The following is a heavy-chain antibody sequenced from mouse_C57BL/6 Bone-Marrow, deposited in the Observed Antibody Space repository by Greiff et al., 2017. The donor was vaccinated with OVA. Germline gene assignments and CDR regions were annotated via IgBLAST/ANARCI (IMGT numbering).Heavy chain of an antibody. Sequence: VQVVESGAELAKPGASVKLSCKASGYTFTSYWMHWVKQRPGQGLEWIGYINPSSGYTKYNQKFKDKATLTADKSSSTAYMQLSSLTYEDSAVYYCALNYYYGSSYRYFDVWGTGTTVTVSS. V-gene: IGHV1-7*01. CDR1: GYTFTSYW. J-gene: IGHJ1*03. CDR2: INPSSGYT. D-gene: IGHD1-1*01. CDR3: ALNYYYGSSYRYFDV.